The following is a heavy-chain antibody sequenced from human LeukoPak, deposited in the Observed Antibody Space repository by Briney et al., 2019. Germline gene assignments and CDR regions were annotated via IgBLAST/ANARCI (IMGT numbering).Heavy chain of an antibody. CDR3: ARDETRRFDY. Sequence: PGGSLRPSCAASGFTFSNYWMTWVRQAPGKGLEWVANIKEDGSEKYYVDSVKGRFTISKDNAHNSLYLQVNSLRVEDTAVYYCARDETRRFDYWGQGTLVTVSS. CDR1: GFTFSNYW. J-gene: IGHJ4*02. CDR2: IKEDGSEK. V-gene: IGHV3-7*01.